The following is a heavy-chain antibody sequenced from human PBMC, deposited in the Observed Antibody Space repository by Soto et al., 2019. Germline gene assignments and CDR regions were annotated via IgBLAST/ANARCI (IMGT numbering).Heavy chain of an antibody. D-gene: IGHD3-10*01. Sequence: QVQLVQSGAELKMPGSSVKVSCKTSGSIFITYGFSWVRQAPGQGLEWMGGIIPFLGTTNHAQKFQGRVTFTADKATSTVYMELTNLTFEDTAVYYCARETAHRGASGRPLLPENFDSWGQGTLVTVSS. CDR1: GSIFITYG. V-gene: IGHV1-69*06. CDR2: IIPFLGTT. J-gene: IGHJ4*02. CDR3: ARETAHRGASGRPLLPENFDS.